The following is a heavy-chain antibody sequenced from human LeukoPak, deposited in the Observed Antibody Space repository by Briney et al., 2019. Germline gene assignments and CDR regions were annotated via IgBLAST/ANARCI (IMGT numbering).Heavy chain of an antibody. D-gene: IGHD1-20*01. J-gene: IGHJ3*02. V-gene: IGHV1-2*02. CDR1: GYSFNYYY. CDR3: AREVTGTTNAFDI. CDR2: INPNSGGT. Sequence: ASVKVSYTASGYSFNYYYIHWARQAPGQGREGMGWINPNSGGTNYAQTFQGRVTMPRDTSSSTAYMELSRLRSDDTAVYFCAREVTGTTNAFDIWGQGTMVTVSS.